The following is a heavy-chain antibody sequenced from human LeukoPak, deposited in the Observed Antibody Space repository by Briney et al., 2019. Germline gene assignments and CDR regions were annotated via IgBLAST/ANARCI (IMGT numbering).Heavy chain of an antibody. CDR2: IYYSGST. CDR3: ASFYGSGSSLFDY. V-gene: IGHV4-61*05. D-gene: IGHD3-10*01. Sequence: SETLSFTCTVSGGSISSSSYYWSWIRQPPGKGLEWIGYIYYSGSTNYNPSLKSRVTISVDTSKNQFSLKLSSVTAADTAVYYCASFYGSGSSLFDYWGQGTLVTVSS. CDR1: GGSISSSSYY. J-gene: IGHJ4*02.